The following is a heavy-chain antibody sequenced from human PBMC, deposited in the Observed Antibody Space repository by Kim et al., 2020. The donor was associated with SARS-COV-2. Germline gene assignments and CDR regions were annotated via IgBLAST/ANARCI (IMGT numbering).Heavy chain of an antibody. Sequence: SVKVSCKASGGTFSSYAISWVRQAPGQGLEWMGGIIPIFGTANYAQKFQGRVTITADESTSTAYMELSSLRSEDTAVYYCASRGYSSSGGEGVVGEYYYYYYGMDVWGQGTTVTVSS. CDR1: GGTFSSYA. V-gene: IGHV1-69*13. D-gene: IGHD6-13*01. CDR2: IIPIFGTA. CDR3: ASRGYSSSGGEGVVGEYYYYYYGMDV. J-gene: IGHJ6*02.